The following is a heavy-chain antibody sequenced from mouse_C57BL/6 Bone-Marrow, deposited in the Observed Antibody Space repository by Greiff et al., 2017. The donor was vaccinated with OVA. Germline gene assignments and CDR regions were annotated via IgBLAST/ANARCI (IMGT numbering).Heavy chain of an antibody. Sequence: QVQLQQPGAELVRPGTSVKLSCKASGYTFTSYWMHWVKQRPGQGLEWIGVIDPSDSYTNYNQKFKGKATLTVDTSSSTAYMQLSSLTSEDSAVYYCARKDLYYGSSPWFAYWGQGTLVTVSA. V-gene: IGHV1-59*01. CDR3: ARKDLYYGSSPWFAY. CDR1: GYTFTSYW. D-gene: IGHD1-1*01. CDR2: IDPSDSYT. J-gene: IGHJ3*01.